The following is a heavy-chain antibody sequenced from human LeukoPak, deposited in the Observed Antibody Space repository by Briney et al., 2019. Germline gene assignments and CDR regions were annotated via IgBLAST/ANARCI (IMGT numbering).Heavy chain of an antibody. D-gene: IGHD6-19*01. CDR2: ITVNNGYT. J-gene: IGHJ4*02. CDR1: GYTFTSHG. CDR3: ARDIGSGWGNYFDY. V-gene: IGHV1-18*01. Sequence: ASVKVSCKAAGYTFTSHGFIWLRQAPGQGLEWMGWITVNNGYTKYAQELQGRVTMTTGTSTSTAYMELRSLRSDDTAVYYCARDIGSGWGNYFDYWGQGTLVTVSS.